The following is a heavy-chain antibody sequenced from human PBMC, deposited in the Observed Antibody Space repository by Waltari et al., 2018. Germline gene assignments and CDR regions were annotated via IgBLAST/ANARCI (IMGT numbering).Heavy chain of an antibody. V-gene: IGHV4-34*01. CDR3: ARALEWLLFSHNWFDP. CDR1: GGSFSGYY. J-gene: IGHJ5*02. Sequence: QVQLQQWGAGLLKPSETLSLTCAVYGGSFSGYYWSWIRQHPGKGLEWIGEINHSGSTNYNPSLKSRVTISVDTSKNQFSLKLSSVTAADTAVYYCARALEWLLFSHNWFDPWGQGTLVTVSS. D-gene: IGHD3-3*01. CDR2: INHSGST.